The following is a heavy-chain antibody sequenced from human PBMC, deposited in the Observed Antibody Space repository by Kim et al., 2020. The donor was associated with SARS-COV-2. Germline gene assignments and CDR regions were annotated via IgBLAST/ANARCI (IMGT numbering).Heavy chain of an antibody. CDR1: GFTFSSYA. V-gene: IGHV3-23*01. CDR2: ISGSGGST. J-gene: IGHJ3*02. Sequence: GGSLRLSCAASGFTFSSYAMSWVRQAPGKGLEWVSAISGSGGSTYYADSVKGRFTISRDNSKNTLYLQMNSLRAEDTAVYYCAKDRIVVVVAALSAFDIWGQGTMVTVSS. CDR3: AKDRIVVVVAALSAFDI. D-gene: IGHD2-15*01.